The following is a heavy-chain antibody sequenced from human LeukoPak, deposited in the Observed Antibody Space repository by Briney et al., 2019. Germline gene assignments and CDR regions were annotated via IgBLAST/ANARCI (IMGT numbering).Heavy chain of an antibody. J-gene: IGHJ4*02. V-gene: IGHV3-7*01. D-gene: IGHD5-18*01. Sequence: GGSLRLSCAASGFTFSNFWMSWVRRAPGKGLEWVANIKQDGSDKYYVDSVKGRFTISRDNAKSSLYLQMNSLRAEDTAVYYCARDPDTAMDYWGQGTLVTVSS. CDR1: GFTFSNFW. CDR3: ARDPDTAMDY. CDR2: IKQDGSDK.